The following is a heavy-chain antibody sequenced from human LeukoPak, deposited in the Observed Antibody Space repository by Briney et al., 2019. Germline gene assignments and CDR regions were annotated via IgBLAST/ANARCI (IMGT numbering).Heavy chain of an antibody. CDR2: IYYGGST. V-gene: IGHV4-59*01. J-gene: IGHJ3*02. Sequence: SETLSLTCTVSGGSISSYYWSWIRQPPGKGLEWIGYIYYGGSTNYNPSLKSRVTISVDTSKNQFSLKLSSVTAADTAVYYCARDKGLDAFDIWGQGTMVTVSS. CDR3: ARDKGLDAFDI. CDR1: GGSISSYY.